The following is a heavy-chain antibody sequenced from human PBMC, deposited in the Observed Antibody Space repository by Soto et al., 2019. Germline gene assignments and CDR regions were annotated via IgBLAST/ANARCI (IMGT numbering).Heavy chain of an antibody. Sequence: ASVKVSCKASGYTFTSYGISWVRQAPGQGLEWMGWISAYNGNTNYAQKLQGRVTMTTDTSTSTAYMELRSLRSDDTAVYYCASGRIVVVPAAPPAYYYYGMDVWGQGNTVTVSS. J-gene: IGHJ6*02. D-gene: IGHD2-2*01. CDR3: ASGRIVVVPAAPPAYYYYGMDV. CDR2: ISAYNGNT. V-gene: IGHV1-18*01. CDR1: GYTFTSYG.